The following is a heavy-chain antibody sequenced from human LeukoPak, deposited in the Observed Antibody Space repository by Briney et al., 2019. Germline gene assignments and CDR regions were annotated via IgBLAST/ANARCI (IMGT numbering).Heavy chain of an antibody. CDR3: ARADYGSGSYTLRYYYYGMDV. J-gene: IGHJ6*02. Sequence: GGSLRLSCAASGFTFSSYSMNWVRQAPGKGLEWVSSISSSSSYIYYTDSVKGRFTISRDNAKNSLYLQMNSLRAEDTAVYYCARADYGSGSYTLRYYYYGMDVWGQGTTVTVSS. CDR2: ISSSSSYI. D-gene: IGHD3-10*01. CDR1: GFTFSSYS. V-gene: IGHV3-21*01.